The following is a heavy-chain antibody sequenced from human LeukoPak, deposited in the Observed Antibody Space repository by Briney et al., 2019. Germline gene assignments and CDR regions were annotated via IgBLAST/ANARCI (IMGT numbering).Heavy chain of an antibody. CDR3: ASTGIVGATKRGNWFDP. V-gene: IGHV3-11*01. Sequence: GGSLRLSCAASGLTFSDYYMSWIRQAPEKGLEWVSYISSSGSTIYYADSVKGRFTISRDNAKNSLYLQMNSLRAEDTAVYYCASTGIVGATKRGNWFDPWGQGTLVTVSS. D-gene: IGHD1-26*01. J-gene: IGHJ5*02. CDR2: ISSSGSTI. CDR1: GLTFSDYY.